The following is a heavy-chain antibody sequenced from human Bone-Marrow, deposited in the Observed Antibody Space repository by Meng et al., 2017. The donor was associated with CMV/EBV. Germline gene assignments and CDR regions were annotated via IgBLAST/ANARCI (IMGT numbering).Heavy chain of an antibody. CDR2: ISSSSTI. CDR3: ATVEMHTPSDSGMALDS. D-gene: IGHD5-24*01. Sequence: GESLKISCAASGFTFSSYSMNWVRQAPGKGLEWVSYISSSSTIYYADSVKGRFTISRDNAKNSLYLQMNSLRAEDTAVYYCATVEMHTPSDSGMALDSWDQGTLVTVSS. CDR1: GFTFSSYS. J-gene: IGHJ4*02. V-gene: IGHV3-48*04.